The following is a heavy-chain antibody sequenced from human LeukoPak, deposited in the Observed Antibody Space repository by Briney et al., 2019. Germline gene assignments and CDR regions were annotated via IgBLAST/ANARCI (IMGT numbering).Heavy chain of an antibody. D-gene: IGHD6-13*01. Sequence: ASVKVSCEASGYTFTAFYMHWVRQAPGQGLEWMGWINPNSGATNYAQKFQGRVTMTRDTSISTAYKELSRLRSDDTAVYYCARAHLIAAAGYNWIDPWGQGTLVTVSS. CDR2: INPNSGAT. CDR1: GYTFTAFY. J-gene: IGHJ5*02. CDR3: ARAHLIAAAGYNWIDP. V-gene: IGHV1-2*02.